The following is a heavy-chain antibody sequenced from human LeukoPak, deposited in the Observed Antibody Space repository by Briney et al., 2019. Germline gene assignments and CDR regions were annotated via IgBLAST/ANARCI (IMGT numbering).Heavy chain of an antibody. J-gene: IGHJ2*01. CDR3: ARDTLDSSGYYPRYFDL. Sequence: PSETLSLTCTVAGGSISSSSYYWGWIRHPPGKGLEWIGRLYSSGSTYYNPSLKSRVTISVDTSKNQFSLKLSSVTAADTAVYYCARDTLDSSGYYPRYFDLWGRGTLVTVSS. CDR1: GGSISSSSYY. D-gene: IGHD3-22*01. V-gene: IGHV4-39*07. CDR2: LYSSGST.